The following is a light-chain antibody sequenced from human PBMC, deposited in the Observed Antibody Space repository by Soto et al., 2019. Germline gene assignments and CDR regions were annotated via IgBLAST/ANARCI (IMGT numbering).Light chain of an antibody. V-gene: IGLV7-46*01. CDR2: DTS. CDR1: TGTVTSGHY. J-gene: IGLJ7*01. CDR3: LLSYSGPRM. Sequence: QAVVTQEPSLTVSPGGTVTLTCGSNTGTVTSGHYSYWFQQKPGQAPRTLIYDTSNKHSWTPARFSGSLLGGKAALTLSGAQPEDEAAYYCLLSYSGPRMFGGGTQLTVL.